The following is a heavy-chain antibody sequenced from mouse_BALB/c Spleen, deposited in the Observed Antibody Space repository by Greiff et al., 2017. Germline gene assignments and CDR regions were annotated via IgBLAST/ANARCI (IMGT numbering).Heavy chain of an antibody. Sequence: EVKLVESGGGLVQPGGSRKLSCAASGFTFSSFGMHWVRQAPEKGLEWVAYISSGSSTIYYADTVKGRFTISRDNPKNTLFLQMTSLRSEDTAMYYCARSGEVRRGYAMDYGGQGTSVTVSS. J-gene: IGHJ4*01. D-gene: IGHD2-14*01. V-gene: IGHV5-17*02. CDR3: ARSGEVRRGYAMDY. CDR1: GFTFSSFG. CDR2: ISSGSSTI.